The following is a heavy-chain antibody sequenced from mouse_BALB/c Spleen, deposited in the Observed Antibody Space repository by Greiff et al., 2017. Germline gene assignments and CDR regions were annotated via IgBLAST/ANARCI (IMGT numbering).Heavy chain of an antibody. D-gene: IGHD2-2*01. J-gene: IGHJ4*01. V-gene: IGHV1-4*01. Sequence: QVQLQQSGAELARPGASVKTSCKASGYTFTSYTMHWVKQRPGQGLEWIGYINPSSGYTNYNQKFKDKATLTADKSSSTAYMQLSSLTSEDSAVYYCARGYGYDRAYAMDYWGQGTSVTVSS. CDR3: ARGYGYDRAYAMDY. CDR1: GYTFTSYT. CDR2: INPSSGYT.